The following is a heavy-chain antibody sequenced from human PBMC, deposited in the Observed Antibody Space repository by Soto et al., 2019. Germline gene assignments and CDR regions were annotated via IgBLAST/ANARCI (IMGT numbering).Heavy chain of an antibody. D-gene: IGHD3-10*01. CDR3: AGLRSSGASRYDDVMDV. V-gene: IGHV1-46*01. J-gene: IGHJ6*02. CDR1: GYTFTSYY. Sequence: ASVKVSCKASGYTFTSYYMHWVRQAPGQGREWMGIINPSGGSTSYAQKFQGRVTMTRDTSTSTVYMELSSLRAEDTAVYYYAGLRSSGASRYDDVMDVWGQGXTVTVYS. CDR2: INPSGGST.